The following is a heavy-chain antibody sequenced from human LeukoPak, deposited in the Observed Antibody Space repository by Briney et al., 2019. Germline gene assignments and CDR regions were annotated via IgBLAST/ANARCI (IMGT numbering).Heavy chain of an antibody. D-gene: IGHD3-10*01. J-gene: IGHJ3*02. CDR1: GFTFSSHG. CDR2: ISGSGGST. Sequence: GGTLRLSCAASGFTFSSHGMSWVRQAPGKGLEWVSAISGSGGSTYYADSVKGRFTISRDNSKNTLYLQMNSLRAEDTAVYYCAKDLIVRGVIGNAFDIWGQGTMVTVSS. V-gene: IGHV3-23*01. CDR3: AKDLIVRGVIGNAFDI.